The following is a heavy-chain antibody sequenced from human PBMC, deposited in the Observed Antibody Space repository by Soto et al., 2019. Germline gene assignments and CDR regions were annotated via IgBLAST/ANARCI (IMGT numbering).Heavy chain of an antibody. CDR3: ARVDCGGNCYSRSWYFDI. D-gene: IGHD2-21*02. V-gene: IGHV3-7*03. Sequence: EVQLVESGGGLVQPGGSLRLSCVASGFTFSNYWMGWVRQAPGKGLEWVANIRQDGGDKRDFDSVKGRFTISRDNAQNSLYLQMNSLTAEDTAVYYCARVDCGGNCYSRSWYFDIWGRGTLVTVSS. J-gene: IGHJ2*01. CDR1: GFTFSNYW. CDR2: IRQDGGDK.